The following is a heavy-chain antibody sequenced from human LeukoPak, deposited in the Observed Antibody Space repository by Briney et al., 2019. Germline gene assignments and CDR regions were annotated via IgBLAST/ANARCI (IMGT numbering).Heavy chain of an antibody. Sequence: GASVKVSCKASGYTFTGYYMHWVRQAPGQGLEWMGWISAYNGNTNYAQKLQGRVTMTTDTSTSTAYMELRSLRSDDTAVYYCARDLLWFGELGDWGQGTLVTVSS. D-gene: IGHD3-10*01. V-gene: IGHV1-18*04. CDR1: GYTFTGYY. CDR2: ISAYNGNT. J-gene: IGHJ4*02. CDR3: ARDLLWFGELGD.